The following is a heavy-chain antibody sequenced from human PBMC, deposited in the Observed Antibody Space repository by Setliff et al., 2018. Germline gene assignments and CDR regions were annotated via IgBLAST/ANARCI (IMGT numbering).Heavy chain of an antibody. CDR1: GFTFSSNA. CDR2: ISYDGSEK. J-gene: IGHJ4*02. V-gene: IGHV3-30*04. Sequence: GGSLRLSCAASGFTFSSNAMHWVRQAPGKGLEWVAVISYDGSEKYYVDSVKGRFSISRDNAKNSLYLQMNSLRAEDTAVYYCARDPHFDSWGQGTLVTV. CDR3: ARDPHFDS.